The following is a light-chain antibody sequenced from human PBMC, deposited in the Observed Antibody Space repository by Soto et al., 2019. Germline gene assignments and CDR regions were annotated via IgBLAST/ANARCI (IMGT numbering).Light chain of an antibody. V-gene: IGLV1-47*01. CDR3: AAWDDSLSGVL. CDR1: SSNIGSTF. CDR2: RNN. J-gene: IGLJ2*01. Sequence: QAVVTQPPSASGTPGQRLTISCSGSSSNIGSTFVDWYQQLPGSAPKLLIYRNNQRPSGVPDRFSGSKSGTSASLAISGLRSEDEADYYCAAWDDSLSGVLFGGGTKLTVL.